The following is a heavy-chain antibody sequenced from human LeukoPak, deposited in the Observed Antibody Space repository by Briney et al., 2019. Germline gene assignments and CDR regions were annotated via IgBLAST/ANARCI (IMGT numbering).Heavy chain of an antibody. Sequence: GGSLRLSCAASGFTFSSYSMNWVRQAPGKGLEWVSYISSSGSTTYYADSVKGRFTISRDTSKNTLYLQMNSLRAEDTAVYYCAKTVAPASYFYGMDVWGQGTTVTVSS. V-gene: IGHV3-23*01. J-gene: IGHJ6*02. CDR3: AKTVAPASYFYGMDV. D-gene: IGHD2-2*01. CDR2: ISSSGSTT. CDR1: GFTFSSYS.